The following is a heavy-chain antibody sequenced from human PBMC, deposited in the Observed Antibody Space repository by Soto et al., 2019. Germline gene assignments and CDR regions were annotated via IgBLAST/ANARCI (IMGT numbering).Heavy chain of an antibody. J-gene: IGHJ4*02. CDR1: GGSISSGDYC. V-gene: IGHV4-30-4*01. Sequence: PSETLSLTCTVSGGSISSGDYCWSWIRQPPGKGLEWIGYTYYSGSTYYNPSLKSRVTISVDTSKNQFSLKLSSVTAADTAVYYCARGTELGELSLFDYWGQGTLVTVSS. D-gene: IGHD3-16*02. CDR3: ARGTELGELSLFDY. CDR2: TYYSGST.